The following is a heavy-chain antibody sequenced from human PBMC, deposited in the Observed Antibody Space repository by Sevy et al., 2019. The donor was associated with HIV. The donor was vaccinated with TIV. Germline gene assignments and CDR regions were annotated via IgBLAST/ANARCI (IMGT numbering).Heavy chain of an antibody. CDR1: GFTFSYYT. CDR3: ARDRDYYGSGTFDA. V-gene: IGHV3-21*06. J-gene: IGHJ6*02. CDR2: VSSGSSYI. Sequence: GGSLRLSCAASGFTFSYYTMNWVRRAPEKGLEWVSYVSSGSSYIAYTDSVKGRFTISRDNAKNALYLQMNSLRPEDTAMYFCARDRDYYGSGTFDAWGQGTTVTVSS. D-gene: IGHD3-10*01.